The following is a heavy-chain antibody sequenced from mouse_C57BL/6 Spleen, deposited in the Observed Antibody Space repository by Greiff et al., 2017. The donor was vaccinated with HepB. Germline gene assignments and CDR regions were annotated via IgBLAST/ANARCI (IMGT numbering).Heavy chain of an antibody. CDR1: GFTFSSYA. Sequence: EVQWVESGGGLVKPGGSLKLSCAASGFTFSSYAMSWVRQTPEKRLEWVATISDGGSYTYYPDNVKGRFTISRDNAKNNLYLQMSHLKSEDTAMYYWARDGYYVRFLYAMDYWGQGTSVTVSS. CDR2: ISDGGSYT. V-gene: IGHV5-4*01. CDR3: ARDGYYVRFLYAMDY. D-gene: IGHD2-3*01. J-gene: IGHJ4*01.